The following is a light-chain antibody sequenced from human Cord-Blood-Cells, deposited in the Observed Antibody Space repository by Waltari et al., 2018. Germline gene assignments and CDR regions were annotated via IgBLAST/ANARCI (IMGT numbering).Light chain of an antibody. CDR1: NIGSKS. CDR3: QVWDSSSVV. Sequence: SYVLTQPPSVSVAPGKTARITCGGNNIGSKSVHWYQQKPGQAPVLVIYYGSDRPSGIPERFSGSNAGNTATLTIGRVEAGDEADYYCQVWDSSSVVFGGGTKLTVL. V-gene: IGLV3-21*04. J-gene: IGLJ2*01. CDR2: YGS.